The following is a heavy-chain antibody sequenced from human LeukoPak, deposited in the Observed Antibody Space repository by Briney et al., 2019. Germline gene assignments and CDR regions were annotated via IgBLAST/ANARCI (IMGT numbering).Heavy chain of an antibody. D-gene: IGHD3-22*01. J-gene: IGHJ4*02. V-gene: IGHV3-20*04. CDR3: ARGLYYYDSSGYYYLGY. Sequence: GGSLRLSCAASGFTFDDYGMSWVRQAPGKGLEWVSGINWNGGGTGYADSVKGRFTISRDNAKNSLYLQMNSLRAEDTALYYCARGLYYYDSSGYYYLGYWGQGTLVTVSS. CDR1: GFTFDDYG. CDR2: INWNGGGT.